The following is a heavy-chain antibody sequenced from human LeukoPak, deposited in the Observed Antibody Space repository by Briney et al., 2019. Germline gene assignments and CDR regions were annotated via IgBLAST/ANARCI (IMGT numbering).Heavy chain of an antibody. V-gene: IGHV4-59*01. J-gene: IGHJ4*02. CDR2: MYNRGST. CDR3: ARAEKAVTGTLDS. D-gene: IGHD2-21*02. Sequence: SETLPLTCTVSGDSIINYYRSWIRQSPGRELEWIGYMYNRGSTIYNPSLKSRVTISTDTSKNQFSLRLTSVTAADTAVYYCARAEKAVTGTLDSWGQGTLITASS. CDR1: GDSIINYY.